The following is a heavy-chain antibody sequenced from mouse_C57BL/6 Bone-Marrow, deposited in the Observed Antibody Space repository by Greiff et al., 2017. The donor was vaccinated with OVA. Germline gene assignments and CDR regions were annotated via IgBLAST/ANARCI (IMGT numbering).Heavy chain of an antibody. CDR1: GYSITSGYY. D-gene: IGHD3-3*01. CDR2: ISYDGSN. Sequence: DVKLQESGPGLVKPSQSLSLTCSVTGYSITSGYYWNWIRQFPGNKLEWMGYISYDGSNNYNPSLKNRISITRDTSKNQFFLKLNSVTTEDTATYYCARGGAGNAYWGQGTLVTVSA. CDR3: ARGGAGNAY. J-gene: IGHJ3*01. V-gene: IGHV3-6*01.